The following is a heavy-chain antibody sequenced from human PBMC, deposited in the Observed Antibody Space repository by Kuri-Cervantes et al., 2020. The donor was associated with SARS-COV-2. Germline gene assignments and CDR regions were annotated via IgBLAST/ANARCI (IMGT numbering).Heavy chain of an antibody. Sequence: ETLSLTCAASGFTFSTYSMHWVRQAPGKGLEWVSAISGSGGSTYYADSVKGRFTISRDNSKNTLYLQMNSLRAEDTAVYYCAKERGLVVVPAAILGWGQGTLVTVSS. D-gene: IGHD2-2*01. CDR2: ISGSGGST. CDR1: GFTFSTYS. V-gene: IGHV3-23*01. CDR3: AKERGLVVVPAAILG. J-gene: IGHJ4*02.